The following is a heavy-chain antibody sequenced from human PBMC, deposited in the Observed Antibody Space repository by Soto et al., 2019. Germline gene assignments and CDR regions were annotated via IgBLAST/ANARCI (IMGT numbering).Heavy chain of an antibody. Sequence: ASVKVSCKASGYTFTSYGISWVRQAPGQGLEWMGWISAYNGNTNYAQKLQGRVTMTTDTSTSIAYMELRSLRSDDTAVYYCARVRGPRFDWLLPSFDYWGQGTLVTVSS. D-gene: IGHD3-9*01. V-gene: IGHV1-18*01. CDR2: ISAYNGNT. CDR1: GYTFTSYG. CDR3: ARVRGPRFDWLLPSFDY. J-gene: IGHJ4*02.